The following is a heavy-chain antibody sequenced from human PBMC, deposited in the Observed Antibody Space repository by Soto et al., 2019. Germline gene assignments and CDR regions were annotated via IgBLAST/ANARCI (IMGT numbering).Heavy chain of an antibody. CDR1: GFTFSSYS. D-gene: IGHD3-22*01. V-gene: IGHV3-48*01. CDR3: ARGLYYYDSSGYWGY. J-gene: IGHJ4*02. Sequence: EVQLVESGGGLVQPGGSLRLSCAASGFTFSSYSMNWVRQAPGKGLEWVSYISSSSSTIYYADSVKGRFTISRDNAKNSLYLQMNSLRGEDTAVYYCARGLYYYDSSGYWGYWGQGTLVTVSS. CDR2: ISSSSSTI.